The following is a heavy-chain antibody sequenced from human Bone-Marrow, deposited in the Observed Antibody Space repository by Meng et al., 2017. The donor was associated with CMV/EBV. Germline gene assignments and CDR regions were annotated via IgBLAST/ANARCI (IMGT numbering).Heavy chain of an antibody. V-gene: IGHV3-23*01. CDR3: AKGSGKLGVVGSLDY. CDR1: GFTFSSYA. Sequence: GESPKISCAASGFTFSSYAMSWVRQAPGKGLELVSAISGSGGSTYYADSVKGRFTICRDNSKNTLYLQMNSLRAEDTAVYYGAKGSGKLGVVGSLDYWGQGTLVTVSS. J-gene: IGHJ4*02. CDR2: ISGSGGST. D-gene: IGHD3-10*01.